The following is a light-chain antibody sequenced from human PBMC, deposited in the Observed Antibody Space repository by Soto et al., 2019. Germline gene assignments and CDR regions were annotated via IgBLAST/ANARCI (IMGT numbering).Light chain of an antibody. Sequence: QSALTQPPSASGSPGQSVTISCSGTSSDVGAYNYVSWYQQHPGKAPRLLIYKVSQRPSGVPDRFSGSKSANTASLTVSGLQPEDEADYYCSSYAGTNNLLYVFGTGTKLTVL. CDR3: SSYAGTNNLLYV. CDR1: SSDVGAYNY. J-gene: IGLJ1*01. CDR2: KVS. V-gene: IGLV2-8*01.